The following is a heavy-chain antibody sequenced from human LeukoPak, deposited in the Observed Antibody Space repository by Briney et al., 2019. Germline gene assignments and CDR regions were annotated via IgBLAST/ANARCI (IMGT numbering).Heavy chain of an antibody. V-gene: IGHV3-48*03. CDR1: GFTFSNFE. J-gene: IGHJ4*02. D-gene: IGHD6-19*01. Sequence: PGGSLRLSCAASGFTFSNFEMHWVRLAPGKGLEWLAYITSDSTIYQADSVRGRFTITRDNAKSSLYLEMNSLSAEDTAIYYCARDNFGWYEKGGDYFDYWGQGALVTVSS. CDR2: ITSDSTI. CDR3: ARDNFGWYEKGGDYFDY.